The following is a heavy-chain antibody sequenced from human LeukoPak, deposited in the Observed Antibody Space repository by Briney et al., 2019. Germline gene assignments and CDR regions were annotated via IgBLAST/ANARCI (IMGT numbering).Heavy chain of an antibody. CDR2: INGDGSST. CDR3: ARDLVRGALFDN. V-gene: IGHV3-74*01. D-gene: IGHD3-10*01. CDR1: GITFSSYW. J-gene: IGHJ4*02. Sequence: GGSLRLSCAASGITFSSYWMHWVRQAPGKALVWVSRINGDGSSTSYADSVKGRFTISRDNAKNMLYLQMNSLRAEDTAVYYCARDLVRGALFDNWGQGTLVTVSS.